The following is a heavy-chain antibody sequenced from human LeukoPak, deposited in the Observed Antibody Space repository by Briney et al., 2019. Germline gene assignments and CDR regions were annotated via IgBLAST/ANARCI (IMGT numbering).Heavy chain of an antibody. CDR1: GFTFTSYT. J-gene: IGHJ4*02. CDR2: ITSSSSTI. D-gene: IGHD2/OR15-2a*01. V-gene: IGHV3-48*01. Sequence: GGSLRLSCAASGFTFTSYTMNWVRQAPGKGLEWVSYITSSSSTIYYADSVKGRFTMSRDNAENSLYLQMNSRRAEDTAVYYCARNFDSWGQGTLVTVSS. CDR3: ARNFDS.